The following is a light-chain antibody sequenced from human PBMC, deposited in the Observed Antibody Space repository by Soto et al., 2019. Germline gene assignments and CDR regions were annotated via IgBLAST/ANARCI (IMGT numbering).Light chain of an antibody. Sequence: EMMMTQSPATLSVSPGERATLSCRASQSVTSNLAWYQQKPGQAPRLLIYGASTRATGIPARFSGSGSGTAFTLTISSLQSEDFAVYYCQQYDTWPQTFGQGTKVDI. CDR2: GAS. CDR3: QQYDTWPQT. CDR1: QSVTSN. V-gene: IGKV3-15*01. J-gene: IGKJ1*01.